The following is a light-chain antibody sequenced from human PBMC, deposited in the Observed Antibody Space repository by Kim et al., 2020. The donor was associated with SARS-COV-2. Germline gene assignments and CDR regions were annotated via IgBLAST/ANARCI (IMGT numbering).Light chain of an antibody. J-gene: IGLJ2*01. CDR2: GVS. CDR1: SSDIGGYNY. Sequence: GKSITISCTGTSSDIGGYNYVSWYQQHPGKAPKLMIYGVSSRPSGITDRFSGSKAGNTASLTISGLQAEDEADYYCSSYTSSSTVIFGGGTKLTVL. V-gene: IGLV2-14*03. CDR3: SSYTSSSTVI.